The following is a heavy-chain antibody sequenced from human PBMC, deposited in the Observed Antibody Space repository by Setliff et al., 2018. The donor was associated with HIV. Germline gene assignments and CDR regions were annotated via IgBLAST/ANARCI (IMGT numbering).Heavy chain of an antibody. CDR3: ARSLYDSSMNVI. J-gene: IGHJ3*02. Sequence: GGSLRLSCVGSGFTFNGYAMNWVRQAPGKGLQWVSYISSSSNTKYYADSVKGRFTISRDNAKNSLYLQMNSLRAEDTAVYYCARSLYDSSMNVIWGQGTMVTVSS. CDR2: ISSSSNTK. V-gene: IGHV3-48*01. CDR1: GFTFNGYA. D-gene: IGHD3-22*01.